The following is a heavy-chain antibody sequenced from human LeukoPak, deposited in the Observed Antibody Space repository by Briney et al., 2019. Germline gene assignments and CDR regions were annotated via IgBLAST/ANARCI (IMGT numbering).Heavy chain of an antibody. J-gene: IGHJ5*02. CDR1: GGTFSSYA. V-gene: IGHV1-69*01. CDR2: IIPIFGTA. D-gene: IGHD2-15*01. CDR3: AREGHAYCSGGSCYFNWFDP. Sequence: SAKASCKASGGTFSSYAISWVRQAPGQGLEWMGGIIPIFGTANYAQKFQGRVTITADESTSTAYMELSSLRSEDTAVYYCAREGHAYCSGGSCYFNWFDPWGQGTLVTVSS.